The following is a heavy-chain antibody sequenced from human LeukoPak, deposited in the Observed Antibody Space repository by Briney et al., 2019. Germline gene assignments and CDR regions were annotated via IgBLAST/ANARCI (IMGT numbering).Heavy chain of an antibody. V-gene: IGHV1-2*02. CDR1: GYTFPGYY. Sequence: ASVKVSCKASGYTFPGYYMHWVRQAPGQGLEWMGWINPNSGGTNYAQKFQGRVTMTRDTSISTAYMELSRLRSDDTAVYYCARDAGLRYSSSSGKVSRGVDWFDPWGQGTLVTVSS. CDR2: INPNSGGT. J-gene: IGHJ5*02. D-gene: IGHD6-6*01. CDR3: ARDAGLRYSSSSGKVSRGVDWFDP.